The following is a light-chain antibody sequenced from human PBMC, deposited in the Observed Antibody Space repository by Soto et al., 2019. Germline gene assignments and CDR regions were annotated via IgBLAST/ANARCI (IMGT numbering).Light chain of an antibody. V-gene: IGLV1-44*01. CDR2: SNN. Sequence: QSVLTQPPSASGTPGQRVTISCSGSSSNIGSNTVNWYQQLPGTAPKLLIYSNNQRPSGVPDRLSGSKSGTSASLAISGLQSEYEADYCCAAWYERLNGYVCGTGT. CDR1: SSNIGSNT. CDR3: AAWYERLNGYV. J-gene: IGLJ1*01.